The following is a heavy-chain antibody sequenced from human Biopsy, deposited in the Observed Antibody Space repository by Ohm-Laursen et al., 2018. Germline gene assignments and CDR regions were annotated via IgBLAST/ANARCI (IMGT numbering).Heavy chain of an antibody. CDR2: IFYRGST. Sequence: TLSLTCPVSGGSISNNNYYWGWIRQPPGKGLEWIGSIFYRGSTHYKPSLKSRVNISVDTSKNQFSLKLNSVTAADTAVYYCARHSFGSGRDFWGQGTLVTVSS. CDR1: GGSISNNNYY. V-gene: IGHV4-39*01. J-gene: IGHJ4*02. CDR3: ARHSFGSGRDF. D-gene: IGHD3-10*01.